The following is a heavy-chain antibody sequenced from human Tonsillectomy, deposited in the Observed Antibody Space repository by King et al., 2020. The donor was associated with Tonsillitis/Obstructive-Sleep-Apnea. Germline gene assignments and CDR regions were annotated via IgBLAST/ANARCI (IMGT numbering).Heavy chain of an antibody. V-gene: IGHV4-34*01. CDR1: GGSFSGYY. D-gene: IGHD3-3*01. CDR2: INHSGST. J-gene: IGHJ6*02. Sequence: VQLQQWGAGLLKPSETLSLTCAVYGGSFSGYYWSWIRQPPGKGLEWIGEINHSGSTNYNPSLKGRVTISVDTSTNQFSLKPSSVTAADTAVYYCARGRITIFGVVINYYYGMDVWGQGTTVTVSS. CDR3: ARGRITIFGVVINYYYGMDV.